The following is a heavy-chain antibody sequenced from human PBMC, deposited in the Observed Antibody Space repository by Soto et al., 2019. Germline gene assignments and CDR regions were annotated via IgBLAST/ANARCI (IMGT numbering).Heavy chain of an antibody. V-gene: IGHV3-30-3*01. J-gene: IGHJ5*02. D-gene: IGHD6-19*01. Sequence: GGSLRLSCAASGFTFSSYAMHWVRQAPGKGLEWVAVISYDGSNKYYADSVKGRFTISRDNSKNTLYLQMNSLRAEDTAVYYCARDKRRAVAGKGGWFDPWGQGTLVTVSS. CDR2: ISYDGSNK. CDR1: GFTFSSYA. CDR3: ARDKRRAVAGKGGWFDP.